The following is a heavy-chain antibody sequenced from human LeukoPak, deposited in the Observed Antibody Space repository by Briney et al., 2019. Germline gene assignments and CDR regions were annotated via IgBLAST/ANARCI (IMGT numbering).Heavy chain of an antibody. D-gene: IGHD2-8*01. Sequence: PGGSLRLSCAASGFTFSSYEMNWVRQAPGKGLEWVSAISGSGGSTYYADSVKGRFTISRDNSKNTLYLQMNSLRAEDTAVYYCAKVKGSCTDGVCFSGTVDYWGQGTLVTVSS. V-gene: IGHV3-23*01. CDR3: AKVKGSCTDGVCFSGTVDY. CDR1: GFTFSSYE. CDR2: ISGSGGST. J-gene: IGHJ4*02.